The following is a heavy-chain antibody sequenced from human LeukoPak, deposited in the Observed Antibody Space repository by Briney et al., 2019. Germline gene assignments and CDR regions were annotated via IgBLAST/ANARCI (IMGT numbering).Heavy chain of an antibody. CDR3: ARDQAVAGTVDYFDY. V-gene: IGHV1-46*01. Sequence: GASVKVSCKASGYTFTSYYMHWVRQAPGQGLEWMGIINPSGGSTSYAQKFQGRVTMTRDTSTSTVYMELSSLRSEDTAVYYCARDQAVAGTVDYFDYWGQGTLVTVSS. J-gene: IGHJ4*02. D-gene: IGHD6-19*01. CDR1: GYTFTSYY. CDR2: INPSGGST.